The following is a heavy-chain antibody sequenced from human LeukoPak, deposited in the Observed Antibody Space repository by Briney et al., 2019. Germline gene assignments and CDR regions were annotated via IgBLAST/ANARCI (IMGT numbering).Heavy chain of an antibody. CDR1: GYTFISYY. V-gene: IGHV1-46*01. Sequence: ASVKVSCKASGYTFISYYMRWVRQAPGQGLEWMGIINPSGGSTSYAQKFQGRVTMSRDTSTSTVYVELSSLRSEDTAVYYCARGDYSNYASQFDYWGQGTLVTVSS. CDR3: ARGDYSNYASQFDY. J-gene: IGHJ4*02. D-gene: IGHD4-11*01. CDR2: INPSGGST.